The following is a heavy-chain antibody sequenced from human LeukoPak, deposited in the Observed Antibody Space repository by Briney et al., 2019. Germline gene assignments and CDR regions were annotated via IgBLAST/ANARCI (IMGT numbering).Heavy chain of an antibody. D-gene: IGHD3-22*01. J-gene: IGHJ5*02. CDR2: ISAYNGNT. V-gene: IGHV1-18*01. CDR1: GYTFTSYG. Sequence: ASVKVSCKASGYTFTSYGISWVRQAPGQGLEWMGWISAYNGNTNYAQKLQGRVTMTIDTSTSTAYMELRSLRSDDTAVYYCARGARDTYDSSGYYDPWGQGTLVTVSS. CDR3: ARGARDTYDSSGYYDP.